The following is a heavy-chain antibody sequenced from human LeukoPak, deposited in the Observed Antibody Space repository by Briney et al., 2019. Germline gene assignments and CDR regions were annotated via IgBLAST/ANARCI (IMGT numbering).Heavy chain of an antibody. D-gene: IGHD3-10*01. CDR1: GFPFCSYC. J-gene: IGHJ5*02. Sequence: GFLRLFLASSGFPFCSYCLSLVRPAPREGLGLGPAINCSGGSTYYADSVKGRFTISRDNSKNTLYLQMNSLRAEDTAVYYCARLDRYYGSGSSTNGFDPWGQGTLVTVSS. CDR2: INCSGGST. V-gene: IGHV3-23*01. CDR3: ARLDRYYGSGSSTNGFDP.